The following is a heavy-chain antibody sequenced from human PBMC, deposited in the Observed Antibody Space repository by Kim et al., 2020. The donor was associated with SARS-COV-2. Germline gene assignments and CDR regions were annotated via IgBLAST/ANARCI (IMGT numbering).Heavy chain of an antibody. J-gene: IGHJ6*02. Sequence: VKGRFTISRDNSRNTLYLQMNSLRAEDTAVYYCAREMKGSSWYQADGMDVWGQGTTVTVSS. D-gene: IGHD6-13*01. CDR3: AREMKGSSWYQADGMDV. V-gene: IGHV3-30*01.